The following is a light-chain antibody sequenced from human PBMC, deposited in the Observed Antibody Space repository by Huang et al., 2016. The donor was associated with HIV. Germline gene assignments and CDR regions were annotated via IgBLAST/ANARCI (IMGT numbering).Light chain of an antibody. Sequence: IQLTQSPSSLSASVGDRVTITCRASQDIISYLAWYQQKPGKAPKRLIYAASTLESGVPSRFSGSGSGTDFTLTINNLQPEDFATYYCLQLNSYPGTFGPGTNVDV. V-gene: IGKV1-9*01. J-gene: IGKJ3*01. CDR2: AAS. CDR1: QDIISY. CDR3: LQLNSYPGT.